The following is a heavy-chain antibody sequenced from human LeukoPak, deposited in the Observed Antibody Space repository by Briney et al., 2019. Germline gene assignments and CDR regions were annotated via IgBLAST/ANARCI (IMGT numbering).Heavy chain of an antibody. V-gene: IGHV4-4*07. D-gene: IGHD3-10*01. CDR2: ISGSGTI. J-gene: IGHJ5*02. CDR1: GGSIHSY. Sequence: PSETLSLTCTVSGGSIHSYWSWIRPPAGKGLEWIGRISGSGTITYNPALQRRLTIPIDTSKHQFSLKLMSVTAADTAVYYCARDSGTTGEVKFDPWGQGTLVTVSS. CDR3: ARDSGTTGEVKFDP.